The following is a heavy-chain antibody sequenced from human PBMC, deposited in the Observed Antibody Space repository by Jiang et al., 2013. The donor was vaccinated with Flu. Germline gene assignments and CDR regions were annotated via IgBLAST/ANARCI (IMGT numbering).Heavy chain of an antibody. J-gene: IGHJ5*02. Sequence: GSGLVKPSETLSLTCTVSGDSITNYYWSWIRQPPGKGLEWIGFLYYSGNTNYNPSLKSRVTISVDTSKNQFSLKLSSVTAADTAAYYCARLNWNDAGRWSDPWGQGTLVTVSS. V-gene: IGHV4-59*08. D-gene: IGHD1-1*01. CDR3: ARLNWNDAGRWSDP. CDR2: LYYSGNT. CDR1: GDSITNYY.